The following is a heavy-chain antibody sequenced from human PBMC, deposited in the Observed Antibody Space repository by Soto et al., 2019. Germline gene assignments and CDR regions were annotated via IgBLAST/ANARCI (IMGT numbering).Heavy chain of an antibody. CDR1: GFRFGDYA. Sequence: SLRLSCTTSGFRFGDYAMTWVRQSPGKXLEWVGLIKGLGFRGATSHAASLQGRFTISREDSKSTVHLQMNSLQTEDTAVYYCVRLGGFCGFSTGPSPFSYGMDVWGQGTTVTVSS. D-gene: IGHD6-25*01. V-gene: IGHV3-49*04. CDR3: VRLGGFCGFSTGPSPFSYGMDV. J-gene: IGHJ6*02. CDR2: IKGLGFRGAT.